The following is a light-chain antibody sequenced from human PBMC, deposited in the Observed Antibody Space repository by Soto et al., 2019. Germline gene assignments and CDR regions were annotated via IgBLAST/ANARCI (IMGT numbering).Light chain of an antibody. CDR3: CSFARSTTFYV. J-gene: IGLJ1*01. V-gene: IGLV2-23*01. Sequence: QSALTQPASVSGSPGQSITISCSGTSSDVGSSNLVSWYQQHPGKAPKLIIFGGDRRPSGVSGRFSGSKSGNTASLTISGLQAEDEADYYCCSFARSTTFYVFGTGTKVTVL. CDR1: SSDVGSSNL. CDR2: GGD.